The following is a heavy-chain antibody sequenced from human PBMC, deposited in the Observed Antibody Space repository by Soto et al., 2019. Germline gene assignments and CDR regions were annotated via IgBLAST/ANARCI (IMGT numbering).Heavy chain of an antibody. J-gene: IGHJ4*02. V-gene: IGHV5-51*01. CDR1: GYSFSTYW. CDR2: IYPGDSDT. CDR3: ARRISSFDYGHFDY. Sequence: SGESLKISCKASGYSFSTYWIAWVRQMPGKGLEWMGIIYPGDSDTRYSPSFQGQVTISADKSISTAYLQWSSLKASDTAMYYCARRISSFDYGHFDYWGQGTLVTVSS. D-gene: IGHD3-10*01.